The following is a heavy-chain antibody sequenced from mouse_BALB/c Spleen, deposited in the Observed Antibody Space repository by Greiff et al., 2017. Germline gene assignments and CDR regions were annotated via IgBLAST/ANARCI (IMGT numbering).Heavy chain of an antibody. D-gene: IGHD1-2*01. J-gene: IGHJ3*01. V-gene: IGHV1-12*01. Sequence: LQQPGAELVKPGASVKMSCKASGYTFTSYNMHWVKQTPGQGLEWIGAIYPGNGDTSYNQKFKGKATLTADKSSSTAYMQLSSLTSEDSAVYYCARSIHLAWFAYWGQGTLVTVSA. CDR1: GYTFTSYN. CDR3: ARSIHLAWFAY. CDR2: IYPGNGDT.